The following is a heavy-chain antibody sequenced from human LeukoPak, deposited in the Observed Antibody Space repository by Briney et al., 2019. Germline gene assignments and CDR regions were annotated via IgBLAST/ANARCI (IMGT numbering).Heavy chain of an antibody. V-gene: IGHV3-15*01. CDR2: IKSKTDGGTT. CDR1: GFTFSNAW. D-gene: IGHD3-3*01. Sequence: GGSLRLSCAASGFTFSNAWMSWVRQAPGKGLEWVGRIKSKTDGGTTDYAAPVKGRFTISRDDSKNTLYLQMNSLKTEDTAVYYCTTDGTICGVVITDYWGQGTLVTVSS. J-gene: IGHJ4*02. CDR3: TTDGTICGVVITDY.